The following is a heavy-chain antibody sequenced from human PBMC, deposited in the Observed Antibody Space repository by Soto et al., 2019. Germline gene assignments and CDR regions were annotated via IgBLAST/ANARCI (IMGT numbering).Heavy chain of an antibody. V-gene: IGHV3-21*06. CDR2: ISSSNRYI. Sequence: EVLLVESGGGLVKPGGSLRLSCAASGFNFSTYTMNWVRQAPGKGLEWVSSISSSNRYIYYADSVKGRFTISRDDAKNTLYLQMNRLRAEDTAVYYCARDRCSGVSCYRTYAFDIWGQGTLVTVSS. D-gene: IGHD2-15*01. CDR3: ARDRCSGVSCYRTYAFDI. CDR1: GFNFSTYT. J-gene: IGHJ3*02.